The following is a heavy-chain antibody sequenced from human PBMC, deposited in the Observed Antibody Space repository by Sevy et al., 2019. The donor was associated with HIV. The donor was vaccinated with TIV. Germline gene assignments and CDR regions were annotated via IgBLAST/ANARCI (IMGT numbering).Heavy chain of an antibody. CDR3: ARAEYYYDSSGLDD. V-gene: IGHV4-59*01. CDR1: GGSISSYY. D-gene: IGHD3-22*01. Sequence: SETLSLTCTVSGGSISSYYWSWIRQPPGKGLEWIGYIYYNGGTNYNPTLKSPVNISLDTSKNHFSLKLSAVTAADTAVYYCARAEYYYDSSGLDDWGQGTLVTVSS. J-gene: IGHJ4*02. CDR2: IYYNGGT.